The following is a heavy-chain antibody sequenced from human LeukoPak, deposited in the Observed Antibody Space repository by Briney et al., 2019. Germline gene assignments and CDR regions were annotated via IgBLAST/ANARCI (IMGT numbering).Heavy chain of an antibody. CDR1: GFTFDDYA. V-gene: IGHV3-9*01. Sequence: PGRSLRLSCAASGFTFDDYAMHWVRQAPGKGLEWVSGISWNSGSIGYADSVKGRFTISRDNSKNTLYLQMNSLRAEDTAVYYCAKGGWELHKTTSYVYWGQGTLVTVSS. D-gene: IGHD1-26*01. J-gene: IGHJ4*02. CDR2: ISWNSGSI. CDR3: AKGGWELHKTTSYVY.